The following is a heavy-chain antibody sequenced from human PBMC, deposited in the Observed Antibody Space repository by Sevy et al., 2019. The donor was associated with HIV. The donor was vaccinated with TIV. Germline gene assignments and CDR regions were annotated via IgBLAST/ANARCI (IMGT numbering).Heavy chain of an antibody. Sequence: GGSLRLSCAASGFTFSSYAMSWVRQAPGKGLEWVSAISGSGGSTYYADSVKGRFTISRDNSKNTLYLQMNSLRAEDTAVYYCAKEGDSSGWYGGAYYFDYWGQGTLVTVYS. D-gene: IGHD6-19*01. CDR1: GFTFSSYA. J-gene: IGHJ4*02. V-gene: IGHV3-23*01. CDR2: ISGSGGST. CDR3: AKEGDSSGWYGGAYYFDY.